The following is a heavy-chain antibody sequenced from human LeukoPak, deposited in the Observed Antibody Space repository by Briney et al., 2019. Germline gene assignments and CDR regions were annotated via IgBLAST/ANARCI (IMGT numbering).Heavy chain of an antibody. CDR3: ATAHQGPRGYSYGWYNWFDP. Sequence: ASAKVSCKVSGYTLTELSMHWVRQAPGKGLGWMGGFDPEDGETIYAQKFQGRVTMTEDTSTDTAYMELSSLRSEDTAVYYCATAHQGPRGYSYGWYNWFDPWGQGTLVTVSS. CDR2: FDPEDGET. J-gene: IGHJ5*02. D-gene: IGHD5-18*01. V-gene: IGHV1-24*01. CDR1: GYTLTELS.